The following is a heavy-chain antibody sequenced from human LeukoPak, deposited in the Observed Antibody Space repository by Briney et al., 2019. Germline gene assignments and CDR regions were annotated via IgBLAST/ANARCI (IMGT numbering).Heavy chain of an antibody. CDR2: IYSGGST. J-gene: IGHJ4*02. V-gene: IGHV3-66*01. Sequence: GGSLRLSCAASEFTVSSNHMTWVRQAPGKGLEWFSIIYSGGSTFYADSVKGRFTISRDNSKNTLYLQMNSLRAEDTAVYYCARGPYDRSGYRFDYWGQGTLVTVSS. D-gene: IGHD3-22*01. CDR3: ARGPYDRSGYRFDY. CDR1: EFTVSSNH.